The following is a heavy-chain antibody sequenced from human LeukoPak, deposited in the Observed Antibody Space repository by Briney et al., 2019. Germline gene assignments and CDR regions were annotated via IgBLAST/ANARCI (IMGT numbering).Heavy chain of an antibody. V-gene: IGHV4-30-2*01. CDR3: ARRLVVVTASGYFDY. D-gene: IGHD2-21*02. CDR1: GDSISTYS. J-gene: IGHJ4*02. Sequence: SETLSLTCTVSGDSISTYSWSWIRQPPGKGLEWIGYIYHSGSTYYNPSLKSRVTISVDRSKNQFSLKLSSVTAADTAVYYCARRLVVVTASGYFDYWGQGTLVTVSS. CDR2: IYHSGST.